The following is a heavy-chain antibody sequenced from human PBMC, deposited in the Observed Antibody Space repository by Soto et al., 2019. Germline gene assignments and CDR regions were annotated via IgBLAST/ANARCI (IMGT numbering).Heavy chain of an antibody. D-gene: IGHD1-1*01. V-gene: IGHV3-23*01. CDR2: LTPGGTS. CDR1: GFSFSDYS. Sequence: EVQLLESGGGLVQPGGSLRLSCAASGFSFSDYSMTWVRQTPGRGLEWVSTLTPGGTSFYADSVKGRFTISRDNSKNPVSLQMHSLRAEDTALYYCAKRATTVPTPGNYFDSWGQGSLVTVSS. J-gene: IGHJ4*02. CDR3: AKRATTVPTPGNYFDS.